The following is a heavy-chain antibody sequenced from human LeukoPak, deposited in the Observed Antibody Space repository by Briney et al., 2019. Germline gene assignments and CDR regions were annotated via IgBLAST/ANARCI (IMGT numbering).Heavy chain of an antibody. CDR2: IYYSGST. Sequence: SETLSLTCTVSGYSISSGYYWGWIRQPPGKGLEWIGSIYYSGSTYYNPSLKSRVTISVDTSKNQFSLKLSSVTAADTAVYYCATRPDAFDIWGQGTMVTVSS. J-gene: IGHJ3*02. CDR1: GYSISSGYY. V-gene: IGHV4-38-2*02. CDR3: ATRPDAFDI.